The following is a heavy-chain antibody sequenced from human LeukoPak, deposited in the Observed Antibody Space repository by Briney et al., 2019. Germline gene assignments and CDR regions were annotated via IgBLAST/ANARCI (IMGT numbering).Heavy chain of an antibody. Sequence: PSETLSLTCTVSGGSISSSSYYWGWIRQPPGKGLEWIGSIYYSGSTYYNPSLKSRVTISVDTSKNQFSLKLSSVTAADTVVYYCARGGTTVTPGLLWFDPWGQGTLVTVSS. D-gene: IGHD4-17*01. V-gene: IGHV4-39*07. CDR2: IYYSGST. J-gene: IGHJ5*02. CDR1: GGSISSSSYY. CDR3: ARGGTTVTPGLLWFDP.